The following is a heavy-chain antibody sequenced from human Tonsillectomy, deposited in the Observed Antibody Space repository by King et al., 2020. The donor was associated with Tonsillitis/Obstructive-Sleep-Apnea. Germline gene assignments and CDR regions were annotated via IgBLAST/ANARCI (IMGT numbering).Heavy chain of an antibody. J-gene: IGHJ3*02. CDR2: ISSSSSYI. D-gene: IGHD3/OR15-3a*01. V-gene: IGHV3-21*01. CDR3: AREDSDAFDI. CDR1: GFTFSSYS. Sequence: VQLVESGGGLVKPGGSLRLSCAASGFTFSSYSMNWVRQAPGKGLEWVSSISSSSSYINYADSIKGRVTNSRDNANNSLYLQMNRLRAEDTAVYYCAREDSDAFDIWGQGTMVTVSS.